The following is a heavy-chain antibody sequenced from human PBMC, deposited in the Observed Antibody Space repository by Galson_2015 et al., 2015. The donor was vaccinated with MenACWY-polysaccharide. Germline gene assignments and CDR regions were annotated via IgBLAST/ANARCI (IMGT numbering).Heavy chain of an antibody. D-gene: IGHD3-22*01. CDR3: ARDVMIVVSSDY. CDR2: ISGSGRST. J-gene: IGHJ4*02. V-gene: IGHV3-23*01. Sequence: SLRLSCAASGFTFSSYAMSWVRQAPGKGLEWVTAISGSGRSTYYADSVKGRFTISRDNSKNTLYLQMNSLRAEDTAVYYCARDVMIVVSSDYWGQGTPVTVSS. CDR1: GFTFSSYA.